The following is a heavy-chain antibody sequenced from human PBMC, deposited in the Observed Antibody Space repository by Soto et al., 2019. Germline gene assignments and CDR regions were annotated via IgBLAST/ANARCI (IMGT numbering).Heavy chain of an antibody. CDR2: IGGSGDRT. Sequence: GSLRLSCAASGFTFGTFAMSWVRQAPGKGLEWVSFIGGSGDRTSYADPVKGRFTISRDTSENMLYLQMNSLRLEDTAIYYCAKLRYYDFWSGENWFDPWGQGTLVTVSS. CDR3: AKLRYYDFWSGENWFDP. J-gene: IGHJ5*02. D-gene: IGHD3-3*01. V-gene: IGHV3-23*01. CDR1: GFTFGTFA.